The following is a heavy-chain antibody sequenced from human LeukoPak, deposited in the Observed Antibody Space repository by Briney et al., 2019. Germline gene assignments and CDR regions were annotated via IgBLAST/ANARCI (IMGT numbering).Heavy chain of an antibody. CDR3: ARERMTGDAFDI. CDR1: GFTFSSYA. J-gene: IGHJ3*02. V-gene: IGHV3-30*04. Sequence: GRSLRLSCAASGFTFSSYAMHWVRQAPGKGLEWVAVISYDGSNKYYAGSVKGRFTISRDNSKNTLHLQMNSLRAEDTAVYYCARERMTGDAFDIWGQGTMVTVSS. D-gene: IGHD2-15*01. CDR2: ISYDGSNK.